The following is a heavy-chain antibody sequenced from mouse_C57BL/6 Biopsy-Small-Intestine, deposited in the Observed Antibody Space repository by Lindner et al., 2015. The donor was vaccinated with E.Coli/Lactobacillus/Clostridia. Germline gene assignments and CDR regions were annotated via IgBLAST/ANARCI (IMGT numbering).Heavy chain of an antibody. V-gene: IGHV1-81*01. CDR2: IFPRSGDT. J-gene: IGHJ2*01. CDR3: ARRDFDEGY. CDR1: GYTFTRYG. Sequence: VQLQESGAELARPGASVKLSCKASGYTFTRYGINWVKQRTGQGLEWIGEIFPRSGDTYYNEKFKDKATLTADKSSGTAYMELRSLTSEDSAVYFCARRDFDEGYWGQGTTLTVSS.